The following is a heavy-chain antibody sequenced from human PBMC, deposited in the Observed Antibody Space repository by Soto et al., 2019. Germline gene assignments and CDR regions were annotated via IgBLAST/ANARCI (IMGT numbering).Heavy chain of an antibody. CDR3: ARGVPAAGTDWFDP. V-gene: IGHV4-4*07. J-gene: IGHJ5*02. CDR2: VSSTGST. Sequence: SDTLSLTCTVSGGSISNYYWNWIRQPADKRLEWIGRVSSTGSTYYNPSLKSRVTISVDTSKNQVSLNLTSVTAADSAKYYCARGVPAAGTDWFDPWGQGTLVTVSS. CDR1: GGSISNYY. D-gene: IGHD6-13*01.